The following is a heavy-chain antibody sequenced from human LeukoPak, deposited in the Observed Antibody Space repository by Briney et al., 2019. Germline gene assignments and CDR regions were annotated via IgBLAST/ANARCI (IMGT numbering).Heavy chain of an antibody. CDR2: MNPNSGNT. V-gene: IGHV1-8*01. J-gene: IGHJ3*02. Sequence: ASVKVSCKASGYTFTSYDINWVRQATGQGLEWMGWMNPNSGNTGYAQKFQGRVTMTRNTSISTAYKELSSLRSEDTAVYYCARSSVAAGDAFDIWGQGTMVTVSS. D-gene: IGHD6-13*01. CDR1: GYTFTSYD. CDR3: ARSSVAAGDAFDI.